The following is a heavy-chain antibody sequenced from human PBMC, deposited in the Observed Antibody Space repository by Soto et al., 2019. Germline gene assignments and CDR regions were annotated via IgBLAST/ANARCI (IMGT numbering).Heavy chain of an antibody. CDR2: TYYRSKWYN. D-gene: IGHD1-26*01. Sequence: PSQTLSLTCGISGDSVSSNSAAWNWLRQSPSRGLEWLGRTYYRSKWYNDYAVSVESRITINPDTSKNHFSLQLNFVTPEETAVYFCARGEQYSGRIFDYWGQGNLVTVSS. J-gene: IGHJ4*02. CDR1: GDSVSSNSAA. V-gene: IGHV6-1*01. CDR3: ARGEQYSGRIFDY.